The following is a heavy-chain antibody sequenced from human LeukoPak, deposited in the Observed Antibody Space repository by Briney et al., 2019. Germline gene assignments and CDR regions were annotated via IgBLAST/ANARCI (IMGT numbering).Heavy chain of an antibody. V-gene: IGHV4-39*01. CDR2: IYYSAST. CDR3: ARQLLWFGESRLNWFDP. Sequence: SETLSLTCTVSGGSISSSSYYWGWIRQPPGKGLEWIGSIYYSASTYYNPSLKSRVTISVDTSKNQFSLKLSSVTAADTAVYYCARQLLWFGESRLNWFDPWGQGTLVTVSS. J-gene: IGHJ5*02. CDR1: GGSISSSSYY. D-gene: IGHD3-10*01.